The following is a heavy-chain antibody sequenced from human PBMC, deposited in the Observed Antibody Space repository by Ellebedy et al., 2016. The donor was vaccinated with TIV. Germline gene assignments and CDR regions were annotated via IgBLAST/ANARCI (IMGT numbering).Heavy chain of an antibody. J-gene: IGHJ2*01. CDR3: ARATWTWYIDL. CDR1: GDSVSSGSYY. V-gene: IGHV4-39*07. D-gene: IGHD1-1*01. CDR2: IFYSGSA. Sequence: MPSETLSLTCTVSGDSVSSGSYYWNWIRQPPGKGLEWLGNIFYSGSAYYNTSLQSRVTMSVDTSKNQFSLKLNSVTAADTAVYFCARATWTWYIDLWGRGTPVKVSS.